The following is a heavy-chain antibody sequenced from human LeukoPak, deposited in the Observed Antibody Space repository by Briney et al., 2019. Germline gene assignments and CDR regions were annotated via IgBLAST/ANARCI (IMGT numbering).Heavy chain of an antibody. CDR1: GFTFSAFE. CDR3: VRVYCXXXXCSXXXDX. CDR2: ISGSGGTT. Sequence: GGSLRLSCAASGFTFSAFEMNWVRQAPGKGLEWLSYISGSGGTTLYADSVKGRFTISRDNAKNSLYLQMNSLRVEDTAVYYCVRVYCXXXXCSXXXDXWGQGSLXTVSS. V-gene: IGHV3-48*03. D-gene: IGHD1-26*01. J-gene: IGHJ4*02.